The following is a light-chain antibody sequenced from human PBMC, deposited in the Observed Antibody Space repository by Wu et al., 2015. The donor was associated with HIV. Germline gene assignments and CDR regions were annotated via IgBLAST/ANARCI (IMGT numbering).Light chain of an antibody. CDR2: KAS. Sequence: DIQMTQSPSTLSASVGDRVTITCRASQSISAWLAWYQQKPGKAPKLLIYKASSLERGFPSRFSGSGSGTEFTLTISSLQPDDFATYYCHQYHSNPVTFGQGTKIDI. CDR1: QSISAW. J-gene: IGKJ1*01. V-gene: IGKV1-5*03. CDR3: HQYHSNPVT.